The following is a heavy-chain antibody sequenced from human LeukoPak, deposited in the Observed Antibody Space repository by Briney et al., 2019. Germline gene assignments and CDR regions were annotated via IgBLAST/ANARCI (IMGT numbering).Heavy chain of an antibody. CDR3: ASLYCSGGSCHSGYYYGMDV. CDR2: INPNSGGT. V-gene: IGHV1-2*04. D-gene: IGHD2-15*01. Sequence: ASVKVSCKASGYTFTGYYMHWVRQATGQGLEWMGWINPNSGGTNYAQKFQGWVTMTRDTSISTAYMELSRLRSDDTAVYYCASLYCSGGSCHSGYYYGMDVWGQGTTVTVSS. J-gene: IGHJ6*02. CDR1: GYTFTGYY.